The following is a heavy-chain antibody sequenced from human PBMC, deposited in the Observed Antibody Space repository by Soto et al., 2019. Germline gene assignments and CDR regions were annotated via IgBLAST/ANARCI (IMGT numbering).Heavy chain of an antibody. V-gene: IGHV3-33*06. Sequence: QVQLVESGGGVVQPGRSLRLSCAASGFTFSSYGMHWVRQAPGKGLEWVAVIWYDGSNKYYADSVKGRLTISRDNSKNPLYLQMSRLRAEDTAVYSWAKWVRRTATVYYYYGMDVSGQVNTVTVSS. D-gene: IGHD5-18*01. CDR2: IWYDGSNK. J-gene: IGHJ6*02. CDR3: AKWVRRTATVYYYYGMDV. CDR1: GFTFSSYG.